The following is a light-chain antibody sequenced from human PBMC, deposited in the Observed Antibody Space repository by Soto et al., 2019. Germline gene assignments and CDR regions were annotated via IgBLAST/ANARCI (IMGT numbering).Light chain of an antibody. Sequence: DFVMTQSPDSLAVSLGERATINCKSRQSVLSSSNNKHFLAWFQQRPGQPPKLLIYWASTRESGVPDRFSGSGSGTDFTLTISSLEAEDVAVYYCQQYYASPLTFGGGTKVEIK. J-gene: IGKJ4*02. CDR2: WAS. CDR3: QQYYASPLT. CDR1: QSVLSSSNNKHF. V-gene: IGKV4-1*01.